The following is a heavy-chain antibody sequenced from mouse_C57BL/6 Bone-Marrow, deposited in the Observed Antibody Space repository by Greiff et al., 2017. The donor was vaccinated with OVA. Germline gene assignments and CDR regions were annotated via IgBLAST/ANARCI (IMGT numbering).Heavy chain of an antibody. CDR2: IYPRSGNT. CDR3: ARYNYYYGSSHWYFDV. Sequence: QVQLQQSGAELARPGASVKLSCKASGYTFTSYGISWVKQRTGQGLEWIGEIYPRSGNTYYNEKFKGKATLTADKSSSTAYMELRSLTSEDSAVYFCARYNYYYGSSHWYFDVWGTGTTVTVSS. CDR1: GYTFTSYG. V-gene: IGHV1-81*01. D-gene: IGHD1-1*01. J-gene: IGHJ1*03.